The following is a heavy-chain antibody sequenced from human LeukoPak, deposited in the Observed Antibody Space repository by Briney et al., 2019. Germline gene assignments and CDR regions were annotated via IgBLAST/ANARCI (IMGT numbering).Heavy chain of an antibody. CDR1: GFTFSSYA. V-gene: IGHV3-23*01. CDR3: AKDLGPYWFDP. D-gene: IGHD7-27*01. J-gene: IGHJ5*02. CDR2: ISGGGDST. Sequence: PGGSLRLSCVASGFTFSSYAMSWVRQAPGKGLEWVSVISGGGDSTYYADSVKGRFTISRDNSKNTLYLQMNSLRGEDTAVYFCAKDLGPYWFDPWGQGILVTVSS.